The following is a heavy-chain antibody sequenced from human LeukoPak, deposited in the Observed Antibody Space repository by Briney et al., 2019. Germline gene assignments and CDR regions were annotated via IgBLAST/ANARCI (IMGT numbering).Heavy chain of an antibody. V-gene: IGHV5-51*01. CDR2: IYPGDSTI. Sequence: GGSLDISWKAFGPPFTDNWIGGVRHLPGKGLEWTGVIYPGDSTIRYRPSFEGHATFPVNKSSTTSFLQWSSLKASDTAMYYCACRKFSSPWSDPWGQGTLVTVSS. D-gene: IGHD6-13*01. CDR1: GPPFTDNW. CDR3: ACRKFSSPWSDP. J-gene: IGHJ5*02.